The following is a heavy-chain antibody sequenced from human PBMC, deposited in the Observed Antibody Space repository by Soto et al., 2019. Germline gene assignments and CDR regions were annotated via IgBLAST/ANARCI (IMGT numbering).Heavy chain of an antibody. CDR2: ISAYNGNT. Sequence: ASGRVSCKASGYTFTTYGISWVRQAPGQGLEWMGWISAYNGNTNYAQKLQGRVTMTTDTSTSTAYMDLRSLRSDDTAVYYCARDKRDLRFLEWSYYFDFWGQGTLVTVSS. CDR1: GYTFTTYG. J-gene: IGHJ4*02. CDR3: ARDKRDLRFLEWSYYFDF. D-gene: IGHD3-3*01. V-gene: IGHV1-18*01.